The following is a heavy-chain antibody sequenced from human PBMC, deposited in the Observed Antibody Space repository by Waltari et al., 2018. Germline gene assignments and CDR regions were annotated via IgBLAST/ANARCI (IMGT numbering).Heavy chain of an antibody. D-gene: IGHD6-13*01. J-gene: IGHJ4*02. CDR1: GGSISSSSYY. CDR2: IYYSGST. V-gene: IGHV4-39*07. Sequence: QLQLQESGPGLVKPSETLSLTCTVSGGSISSSSYYWGWIRQPPGKELEWIGSIYYSGSTYYNPSLKSRVTISVDTSKNQFSLKLSSVTAADTAVYYCAREVLSIAAAGTFDYWGQGTLVTVSS. CDR3: AREVLSIAAAGTFDY.